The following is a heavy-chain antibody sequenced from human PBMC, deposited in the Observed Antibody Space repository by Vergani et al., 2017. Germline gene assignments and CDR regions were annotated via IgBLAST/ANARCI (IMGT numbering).Heavy chain of an antibody. CDR3: ARDRVWGGSYQNWFDP. CDR2: INPNSGGT. D-gene: IGHD1-26*01. Sequence: QVQLVQSGAEVKKPGSSVKVSCKASGGTFSSYAISWVRQAPGQGLEWMGWINPNSGGTNYAQKFQGRVTMTRDTSISTAYMELSRLRSDDTAVYYCARDRVWGGSYQNWFDPWGQGTLVTVSS. CDR1: GGTFSSYA. V-gene: IGHV1-2*02. J-gene: IGHJ5*02.